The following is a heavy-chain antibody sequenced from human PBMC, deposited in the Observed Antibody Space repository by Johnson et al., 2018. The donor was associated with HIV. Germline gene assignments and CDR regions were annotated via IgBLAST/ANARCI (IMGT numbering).Heavy chain of an antibody. CDR3: ARDSFIAVTLSDAFDI. CDR1: GFTFSSYA. Sequence: QMLLVESGGGVVQPGGSLRLSCAASGFTFSSYAMHWVRQPPGKGLEWMAIISYDGSNEYYADSVKGRFTISRDNSKNTLYLHMSSLRAEDTALYYCARDSFIAVTLSDAFDIWGQGTVVTVSS. J-gene: IGHJ3*02. CDR2: ISYDGSNE. V-gene: IGHV3-30-3*01. D-gene: IGHD6-19*01.